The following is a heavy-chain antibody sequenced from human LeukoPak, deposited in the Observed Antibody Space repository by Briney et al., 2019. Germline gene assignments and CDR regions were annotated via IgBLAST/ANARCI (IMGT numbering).Heavy chain of an antibody. J-gene: IGHJ4*02. D-gene: IGHD3-22*01. CDR1: GFTFNTYP. CDR2: IQDDGAKT. V-gene: IGHV3-30*02. CDR3: ATQTITLVVVISPFDY. Sequence: GGSLRLSCAASGFTFNTYPMHWVRQAPGKGLEWVALIQDDGAKTNYADSVRGRFTISRDNSRSTVYLQINSLKPDDTAVYYCATQTITLVVVISPFDYWGQGALVTVSS.